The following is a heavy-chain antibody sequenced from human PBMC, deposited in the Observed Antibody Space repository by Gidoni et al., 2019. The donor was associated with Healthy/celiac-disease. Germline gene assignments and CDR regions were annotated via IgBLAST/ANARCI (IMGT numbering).Heavy chain of an antibody. CDR2: IRSKAYGGTT. Sequence: EVQLVESGGGLVKPGRSLRLSCTASGFTFGDYAMSWFRQAPGKGREWVGFIRSKAYGGTTEYAASVKGRFTISRDDSKSIAYLQMNSLKTEDTAVYYCTREKYYYDSSGSGAFDIWGQGTMVTVSS. J-gene: IGHJ3*02. CDR3: TREKYYYDSSGSGAFDI. V-gene: IGHV3-49*05. D-gene: IGHD3-22*01. CDR1: GFTFGDYA.